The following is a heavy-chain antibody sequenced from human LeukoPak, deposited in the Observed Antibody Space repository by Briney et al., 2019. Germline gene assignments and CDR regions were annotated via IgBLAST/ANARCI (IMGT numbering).Heavy chain of an antibody. V-gene: IGHV3-48*04. Sequence: AGGSLRLSCTASGFIFSSYNVNWVRQAPGKGLEWVSYISDDSNTIYYADSVKGRFTISRDNGKNSLFLQMMSLKAEDTAVYYCAKDGLRFLEEFRYMDVWGKGTTVTVSS. CDR2: ISDDSNTI. CDR3: AKDGLRFLEEFRYMDV. D-gene: IGHD3-3*01. J-gene: IGHJ6*03. CDR1: GFIFSSYN.